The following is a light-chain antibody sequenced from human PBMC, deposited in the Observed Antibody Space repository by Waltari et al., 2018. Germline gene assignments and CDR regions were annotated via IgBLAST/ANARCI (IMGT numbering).Light chain of an antibody. CDR3: LLFYTDPQWV. Sequence: QTVVTQEPSLTVSPGGTVTLTCASSPGPVTSGHYPNWFQQKPGQAPRALIYSTNYKHSWTPARFSGSLLGGKAALTLSGVQPEDEADYYCLLFYTDPQWVFGGGTRLTVL. J-gene: IGLJ3*02. CDR1: PGPVTSGHY. V-gene: IGLV7-43*01. CDR2: STN.